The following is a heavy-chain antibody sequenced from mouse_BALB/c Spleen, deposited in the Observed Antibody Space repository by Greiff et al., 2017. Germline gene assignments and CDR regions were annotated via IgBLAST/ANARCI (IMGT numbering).Heavy chain of an antibody. CDR2: ISYSGST. Sequence: EVQLQQSGPGLVKPSQSLSLTCTVTGYSITSDYAWNLIRQFPGNKLEWMGYISYSGSTSYNPSLKSRNSITRDTSKNQFFLQLKSVTTEDTATYSFARNYRYDGGFDYWGQGTTLTVSS. J-gene: IGHJ2*01. CDR3: ARNYRYDGGFDY. CDR1: GYSITSDYA. D-gene: IGHD2-14*01. V-gene: IGHV3-2*02.